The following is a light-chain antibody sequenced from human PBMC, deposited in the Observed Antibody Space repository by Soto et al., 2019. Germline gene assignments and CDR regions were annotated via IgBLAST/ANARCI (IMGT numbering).Light chain of an antibody. Sequence: DIVMTQSPDSLAVSLGERATINCKSSPSVLYSSNNKNYLAWYQQQPGQPPKLLIYWASTREPVVPDRFRGSGSGTDFTLTISSLQAEDVAVYYCQQYYSTPLTFGGVTKVEIK. CDR1: PSVLYSSNNKNY. CDR3: QQYYSTPLT. V-gene: IGKV4-1*01. J-gene: IGKJ4*01. CDR2: WAS.